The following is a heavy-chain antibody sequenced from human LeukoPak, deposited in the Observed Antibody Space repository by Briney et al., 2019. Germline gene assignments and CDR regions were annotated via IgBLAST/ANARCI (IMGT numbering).Heavy chain of an antibody. D-gene: IGHD5-18*01. Sequence: GGSLRLSCSASGFTFSSYAMHWVRQAPGKGLEYVSAISSNGGSTYYADSVKGRFTISRDNSKNTLYLQMGSLRAEDTAVYYCVKDGRRGYSYGYSDYWGQGTLVTVSS. CDR3: VKDGRRGYSYGYSDY. CDR2: ISSNGGST. CDR1: GFTFSSYA. J-gene: IGHJ4*02. V-gene: IGHV3-64D*06.